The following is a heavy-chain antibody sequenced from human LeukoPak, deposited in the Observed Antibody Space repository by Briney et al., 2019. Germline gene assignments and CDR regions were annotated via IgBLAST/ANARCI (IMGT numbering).Heavy chain of an antibody. J-gene: IGHJ5*02. CDR2: INHSGST. CDR1: SGSFSGYC. V-gene: IGHV4-34*01. D-gene: IGHD3-3*01. Sequence: PSETLSLTCAVYSGSFSGYCWSWIRPPPGKGLEWIGEINHSGSTNYNPSLRSRVTISVDTSKNQFSLKLSSVTAADTAVYYCARGRYDFWSGYYRVSWFDPWGQGTLVTVSS. CDR3: ARGRYDFWSGYYRVSWFDP.